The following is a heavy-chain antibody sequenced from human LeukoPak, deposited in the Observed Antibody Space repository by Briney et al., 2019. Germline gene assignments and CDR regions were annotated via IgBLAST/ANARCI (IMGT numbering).Heavy chain of an antibody. Sequence: ASVKVSCKSSGYTFTSYGIYWVRQAPGQGLGWMGWMDPKSGNTGYAQKFQGRVTMTRNTSISTAYMELSSLRSEDTGVYYCARGPQLRYFDWVLSYCGMDVWGQGTTVTVSS. CDR1: GYTFTSYG. CDR2: MDPKSGNT. J-gene: IGHJ6*02. D-gene: IGHD3-9*01. CDR3: ARGPQLRYFDWVLSYCGMDV. V-gene: IGHV1-8*01.